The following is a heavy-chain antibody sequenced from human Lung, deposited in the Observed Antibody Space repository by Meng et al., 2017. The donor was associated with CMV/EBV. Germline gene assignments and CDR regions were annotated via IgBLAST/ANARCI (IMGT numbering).Heavy chain of an antibody. V-gene: IGHV3-7*01. J-gene: IGHJ4*02. CDR2: IKQDGNGK. CDR1: GFTFTNYW. Sequence: GEXXKISCAASGFTFTNYWMTWVRQAPGKGLEWVANIKQDGNGKLYVDSVRGRFTISRDNAENLVFLQMNSLRPDDTAVYYCARHVRYRFDYWGQGAVVTCAS. D-gene: IGHD4-11*01. CDR3: ARHVRYRFDY.